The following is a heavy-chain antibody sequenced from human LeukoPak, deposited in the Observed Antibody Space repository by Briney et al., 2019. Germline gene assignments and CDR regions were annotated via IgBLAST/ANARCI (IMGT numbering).Heavy chain of an antibody. Sequence: PSETLSLTCTVSGGSISSYYWSWIRQPPGKGLEWIGYIYYSGSTNYNPSLKSRVTISVDMSKNQFSLKLSSVTAADTAVYYCARDDSFGEFADWGQGTLVTVSS. CDR3: ARDDSFGEFAD. J-gene: IGHJ4*02. CDR2: IYYSGST. D-gene: IGHD3-10*01. V-gene: IGHV4-59*01. CDR1: GGSISSYY.